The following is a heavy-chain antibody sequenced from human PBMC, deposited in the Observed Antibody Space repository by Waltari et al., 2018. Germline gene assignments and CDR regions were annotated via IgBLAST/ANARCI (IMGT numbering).Heavy chain of an antibody. D-gene: IGHD2-2*01. Sequence: EVQLLESGGGLVQPGGSLRLSCAASGFTFSSYEMSWVRRAPGKGLEWVSVIGSSGRNTYYADSVKGRFTISRDDSKNTLYLQMNSLRAEDTAVYYCAKGPAARTNWFDPWGQGTLVTVSS. V-gene: IGHV3-23*01. CDR1: GFTFSSYE. CDR2: IGSSGRNT. CDR3: AKGPAARTNWFDP. J-gene: IGHJ5*02.